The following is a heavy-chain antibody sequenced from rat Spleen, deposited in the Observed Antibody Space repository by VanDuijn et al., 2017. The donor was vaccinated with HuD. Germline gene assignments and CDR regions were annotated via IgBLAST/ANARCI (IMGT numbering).Heavy chain of an antibody. CDR1: GFTFSNYY. CDR3: ARRNSGIFDY. D-gene: IGHD4-4*01. J-gene: IGHJ2*01. Sequence: EVQLVESGGGLVQPGRSMKLSCAASGFTFSNYYMAWVRQAPTKGLEWVASISTGGYTYYPDSVKGRFTVSRDNAKSTLYLQMNSLRSEDTATYYCARRNSGIFDYWGQGVMVPVSS. CDR2: ISTGGYT. V-gene: IGHV5-25*01.